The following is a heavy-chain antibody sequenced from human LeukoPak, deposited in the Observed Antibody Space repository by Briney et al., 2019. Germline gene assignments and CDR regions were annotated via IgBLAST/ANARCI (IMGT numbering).Heavy chain of an antibody. D-gene: IGHD6-19*01. CDR3: ARHKGIAVAGREGDFFY. Sequence: GGSLRLSCAASGFTFSSYAMTWVRQAPGKGLEWVSSISSSSSYIYYADSVKGRFTISRDNAKNSLYLQMNSLRAEDTAVYYCARHKGIAVAGREGDFFYWGQGTLVTVSS. V-gene: IGHV3-21*01. CDR1: GFTFSSYA. J-gene: IGHJ4*02. CDR2: ISSSSSYI.